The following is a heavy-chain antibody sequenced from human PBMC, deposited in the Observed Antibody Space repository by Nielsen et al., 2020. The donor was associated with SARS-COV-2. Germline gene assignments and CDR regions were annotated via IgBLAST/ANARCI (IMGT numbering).Heavy chain of an antibody. D-gene: IGHD3-3*01. J-gene: IGHJ4*02. CDR3: ARLPFWSGYWGYFDY. V-gene: IGHV4-34*01. CDR2: INHSGST. Sequence: PGKGLEWIGEINHSGSTNYNPSLKSRVTISVDTSKNQFSLKLSSATAADTAVYYCARLPFWSGYWGYFDYWGQGTLVTVSS.